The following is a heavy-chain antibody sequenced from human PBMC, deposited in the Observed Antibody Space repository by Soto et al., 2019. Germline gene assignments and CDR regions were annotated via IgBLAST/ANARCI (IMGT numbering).Heavy chain of an antibody. D-gene: IGHD6-6*01. CDR3: AKDNLLVR. V-gene: IGHV3-9*01. J-gene: IGHJ4*02. CDR1: GFTFYDYA. Sequence: GGSLILSCAASGFTFYDYAMHWVRQAPGKGLEWVSGISWNSGSIGYADSVKGRFTISRDNAKNSLYLQMNSLRAEDTALYYCAKDNLLVRWGQGTLVTVSS. CDR2: ISWNSGSI.